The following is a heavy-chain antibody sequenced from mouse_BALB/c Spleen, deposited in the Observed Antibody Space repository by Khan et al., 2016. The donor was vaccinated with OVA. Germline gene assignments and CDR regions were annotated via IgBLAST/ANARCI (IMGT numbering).Heavy chain of an antibody. CDR2: IWAGGST. CDR3: ARAYKSNLWFCDV. V-gene: IGHV2-9*02. CDR1: GFSLTTYG. J-gene: IGHJ1*01. Sequence: QVQLKESGPGLVAPSQSLSITCTVSGFSLTTYGVHWLRQPPGKGLEWLGVIWAGGSTNYNSALMSRLSIKKDNSQTQVFLKTNSIQTDDTAIYFCARAYKSNLWFCDVWGAGTTVTVSS. D-gene: IGHD2-5*01.